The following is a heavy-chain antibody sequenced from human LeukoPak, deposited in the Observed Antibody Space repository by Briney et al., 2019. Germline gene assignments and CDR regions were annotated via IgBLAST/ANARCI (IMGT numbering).Heavy chain of an antibody. D-gene: IGHD2/OR15-2a*01. Sequence: PGGSLRLSCVASGFTFSSCWMHWVRQAPGKGLVWVSIINTDGSTTRYADFVEGRFTISRDNARNTLYLEMNSLRVEDTAVYFCARDISRTMDVWGQGTTVTV. CDR3: ARDISRTMDV. CDR2: INTDGSTT. CDR1: GFTFSSCW. J-gene: IGHJ6*02. V-gene: IGHV3-74*01.